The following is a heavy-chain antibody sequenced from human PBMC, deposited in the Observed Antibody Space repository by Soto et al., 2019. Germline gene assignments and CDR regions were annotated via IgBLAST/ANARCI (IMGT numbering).Heavy chain of an antibody. CDR2: IFSNDEK. J-gene: IGHJ4*02. Sequence: QVTLKESGPVMVKPTETLTLTCAVSGFSLSNPRMGVSWIRQTPGKALEWLAHIFSNDEKSYSTSLNYRLTISKDTSKSQVVLTMANIDPVDTATYYCARTTFKEWAESYVDYLVQGSLVTGSA. CDR3: ARTTFKEWAESYVDY. CDR1: GFSLSNPRMG. V-gene: IGHV2-26*01. D-gene: IGHD1-26*01.